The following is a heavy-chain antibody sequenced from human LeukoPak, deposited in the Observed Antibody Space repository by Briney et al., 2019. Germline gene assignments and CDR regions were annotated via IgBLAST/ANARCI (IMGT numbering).Heavy chain of an antibody. J-gene: IGHJ4*02. CDR2: ISYDGSNK. V-gene: IGHV3-30-3*01. CDR3: AGFRGYSYGLDY. CDR1: GFTFSSYA. Sequence: PGGSLRLSCAASGFTFSSYAVHWVRQAPGKGLEWVAVISYDGSNKYYADSVKGRFTISRDNSKNTLYLQMNSLRAGDTAVYYCAGFRGYSYGLDYWGQGTLVTVSS. D-gene: IGHD5-18*01.